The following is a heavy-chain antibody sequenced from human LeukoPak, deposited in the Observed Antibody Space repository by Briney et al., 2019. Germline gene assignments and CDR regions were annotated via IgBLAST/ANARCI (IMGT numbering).Heavy chain of an antibody. V-gene: IGHV1-2*02. Sequence: GASVKVSCKASGYTFTGYYMHWVRQAPGQGLEWMGWINPNSGGTNYAQKFQGRVTMTRDTSISTAYMELSRLRSDDTAVYYCARAYLSVPAACFRPGGQGTLVTVSS. CDR2: INPNSGGT. D-gene: IGHD2-2*01. CDR1: GYTFTGYY. CDR3: ARAYLSVPAACFRP. J-gene: IGHJ5*02.